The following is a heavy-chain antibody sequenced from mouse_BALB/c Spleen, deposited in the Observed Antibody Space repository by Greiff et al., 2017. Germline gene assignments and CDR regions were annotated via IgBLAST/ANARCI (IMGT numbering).Heavy chain of an antibody. CDR2: IWAGGST. J-gene: IGHJ4*01. Sequence: VQLVESGPGLVAPSQSLSITCTVSGFSLTSYGVHWVRQPPGKGLEWLGVIWAGGSTNYNSALMSRLSISKDNSKSQVFLKMNSLQTDDTAMYYCARAYYGTRWAMDYWGQGTSVTVSA. V-gene: IGHV2-9*02. CDR3: ARAYYGTRWAMDY. D-gene: IGHD2-10*01. CDR1: GFSLTSYG.